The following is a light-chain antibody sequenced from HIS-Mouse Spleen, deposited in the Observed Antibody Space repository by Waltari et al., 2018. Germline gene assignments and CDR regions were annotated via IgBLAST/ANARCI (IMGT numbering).Light chain of an antibody. V-gene: IGLV3-10*01. CDR2: EDS. CDR3: YSTDSSGNHRV. Sequence: SYELTQPPSVSVSLGQTARITCSGDALPKNYASWYQQKSGQAPVLVIYEDSKRPSGIPERFSGSSSGTMATLTISGAQVEDEADYYCYSTDSSGNHRVFGGGTKLTVL. CDR1: ALPKNY. J-gene: IGLJ2*01.